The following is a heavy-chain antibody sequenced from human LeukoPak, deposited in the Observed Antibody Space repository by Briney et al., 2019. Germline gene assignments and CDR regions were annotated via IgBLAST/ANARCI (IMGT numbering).Heavy chain of an antibody. V-gene: IGHV3-23*01. CDR1: GFTFSSYA. Sequence: GGSLRLSCAASGFTFSSYAMSWVRQAPGKGLEWVSAISGSGGSTYYADSVKGRFTISRDNSKNTLYLQMNSLRAEDTAVYYRAKDRDGDYVGSDYWGQGTLVTVSS. CDR2: ISGSGGST. J-gene: IGHJ4*02. CDR3: AKDRDGDYVGSDY. D-gene: IGHD4-17*01.